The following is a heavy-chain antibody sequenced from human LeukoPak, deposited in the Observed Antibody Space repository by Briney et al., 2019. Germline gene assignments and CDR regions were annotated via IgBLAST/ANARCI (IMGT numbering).Heavy chain of an antibody. V-gene: IGHV3-23*01. Sequence: GGSLRLSCAASGFTFSSYAMSWVRQAPGKGLEWVSAISGSGGSTYYADSVKGRFTISRDNSKNTPYLQMNSLRAEDTAVYYCAMQTKDYYYGMDVWGQGTTATVSS. CDR1: GFTFSSYA. CDR2: ISGSGGST. J-gene: IGHJ6*02. CDR3: AMQTKDYYYGMDV.